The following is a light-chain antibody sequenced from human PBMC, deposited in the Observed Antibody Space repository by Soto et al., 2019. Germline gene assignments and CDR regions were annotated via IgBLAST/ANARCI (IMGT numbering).Light chain of an antibody. J-gene: IGLJ1*01. CDR2: EVN. V-gene: IGLV2-8*01. CDR3: SSYAGINNLGV. Sequence: QSALTQPPSASESPGQSVTLSCTGTSSDVGGYKYVSWYQQHPGKAPKLMIFEVNKRPSGVPDRFSGSKSGNTASLTVSGLQAEDEADYYCSSYAGINNLGVFGTGTKVTVL. CDR1: SSDVGGYKY.